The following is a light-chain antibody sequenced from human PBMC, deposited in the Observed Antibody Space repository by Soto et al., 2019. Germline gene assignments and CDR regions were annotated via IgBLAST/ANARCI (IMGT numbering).Light chain of an antibody. Sequence: QSVLTQPASVSGSPGQSITISCTGTSSDVGAYNYVSWFQQYPGKAPKVMIYEVSNRPSGVSNRFSASKSGNTASLTISGLQAEDEADYYCSSYTRTSTWVFGGGTKVTVL. J-gene: IGLJ3*02. V-gene: IGLV2-14*01. CDR3: SSYTRTSTWV. CDR1: SSDVGAYNY. CDR2: EVS.